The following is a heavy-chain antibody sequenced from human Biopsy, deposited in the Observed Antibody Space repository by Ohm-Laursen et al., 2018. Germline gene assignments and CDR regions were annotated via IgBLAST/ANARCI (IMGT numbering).Heavy chain of an antibody. D-gene: IGHD6-6*01. CDR2: ISETSSHI. Sequence: SLRLSRAASGFSVSSYDLNWVRQAPGKGLEWISYISETSSHIYDADSVRGRFTVARYIAENSLYLQLNSLRVEDTAVYYCARDSSRRAREGGMDVWGQGTTVTVSS. J-gene: IGHJ6*02. V-gene: IGHV3-21*01. CDR3: ARDSSRRAREGGMDV. CDR1: GFSVSSYD.